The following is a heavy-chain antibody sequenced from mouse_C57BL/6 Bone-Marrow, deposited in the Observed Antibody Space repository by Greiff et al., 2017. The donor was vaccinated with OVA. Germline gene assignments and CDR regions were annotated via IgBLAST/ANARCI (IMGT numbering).Heavy chain of an antibody. CDR2: IDPETGGT. CDR1: GYTFTDYE. D-gene: IGHD1-1*01. Sequence: QVQLQQSGAELVRPGASVTLSCKASGYTFTDYEMHWVKQTPVHGLEWIGAIDPETGGTAYNQKFKGKAILTADKSSSTAYMELRSLTSEDSAVYYCTRAGRVGAWFAYWGQGTLVTVSA. CDR3: TRAGRVGAWFAY. V-gene: IGHV1-15*01. J-gene: IGHJ3*01.